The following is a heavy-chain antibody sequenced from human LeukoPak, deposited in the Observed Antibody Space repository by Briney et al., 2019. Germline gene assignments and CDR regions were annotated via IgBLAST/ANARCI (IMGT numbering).Heavy chain of an antibody. CDR2: IHYSGNT. J-gene: IGHJ5*02. CDR3: ARDLGYSGFDWAP. CDR1: GYSINSGYY. V-gene: IGHV4-38-2*02. D-gene: IGHD5-12*01. Sequence: PSETLSLTCTVSGYSINSGYYWGWIRQPPGKRLEWIGSIHYSGNTYHNPTLKSRVAISVDTSKNQFSLNLTSVTAAVAAVYYCARDLGYSGFDWAPWGQGTLVTVSS.